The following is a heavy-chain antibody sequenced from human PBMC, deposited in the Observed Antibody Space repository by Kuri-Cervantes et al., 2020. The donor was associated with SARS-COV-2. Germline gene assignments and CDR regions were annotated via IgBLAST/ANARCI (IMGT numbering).Heavy chain of an antibody. CDR3: ARAMSITIFGVVIEYAFDI. CDR1: GYTFSDHY. D-gene: IGHD3-3*01. J-gene: IGHJ3*02. V-gene: IGHV1-46*01. CDR2: INPSGSGT. Sequence: ASVKVSCKAFGYTFSDHYMYWVRQAPGQGLEWMGIINPSGSGTRYPQRFQGRVSMTRDTSTSTVYMELSSLRSEDTAVYYCARAMSITIFGVVIEYAFDIWGQGTMVTVSS.